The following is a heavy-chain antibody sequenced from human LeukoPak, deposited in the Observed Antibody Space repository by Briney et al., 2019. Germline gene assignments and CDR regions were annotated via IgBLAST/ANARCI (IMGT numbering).Heavy chain of an antibody. J-gene: IGHJ4*02. CDR1: GFTLSSYW. CDR3: ANSGW. V-gene: IGHV3-43*02. CDR2: ISGDGGST. Sequence: GGSLRLSCAASGFTLSSYWMHWVRQAPGKGLEWVSLISGDGGSTYYADSVKGRFTISRDNSKNSLYLQMNSLRTEDTALYYCANSGWWGQGTLVTVSS. D-gene: IGHD6-19*01.